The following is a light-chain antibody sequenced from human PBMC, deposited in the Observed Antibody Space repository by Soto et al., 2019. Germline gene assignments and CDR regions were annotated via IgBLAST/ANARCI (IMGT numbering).Light chain of an antibody. CDR2: GTS. V-gene: IGKV3-20*01. CDR1: QSVSSSY. CDR3: QQYGSSSWT. Sequence: EIVLTQSPGTLSLSPGERATLSCRASQSVSSSYLAWYQQKPDQAPRLLIYGTSSRATAIPDRFSGSGSGTDFTLTISRLEPEDFAVYYCQQYGSSSWTFGQGTKVDI. J-gene: IGKJ1*01.